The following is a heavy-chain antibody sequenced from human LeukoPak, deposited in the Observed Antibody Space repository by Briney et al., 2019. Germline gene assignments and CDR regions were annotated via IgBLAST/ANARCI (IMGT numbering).Heavy chain of an antibody. V-gene: IGHV3-7*01. Sequence: PGGSLRLSCAASGFTFSSFWMSWVRQAPGKGLEWVANIKQDGSEKYYVDSVKGRFAISRDNAKNSLYLQMNSLRAEDTAVYYCARESREDIVLMVYVGFDYWGQGTLVTVSS. CDR2: IKQDGSEK. J-gene: IGHJ4*02. CDR1: GFTFSSFW. CDR3: ARESREDIVLMVYVGFDY. D-gene: IGHD2-8*01.